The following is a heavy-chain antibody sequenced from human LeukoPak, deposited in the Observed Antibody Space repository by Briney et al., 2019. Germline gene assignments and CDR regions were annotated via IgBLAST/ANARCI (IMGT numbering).Heavy chain of an antibody. D-gene: IGHD2-2*01. CDR2: IIPIFGIA. V-gene: IGHV1-69*04. CDR1: GGTFSSYA. CDR3: ARGPFVVVPAAMRWFDP. J-gene: IGHJ5*02. Sequence: SVKVSCKASGGTFSSYAISWVRQAPGQGLEWMGRIIPIFGIANYAQKFQGRVTITADKSTSTAYMELGSLRSEDTAVYYCARGPFVVVPAAMRWFDPWGQGTLVTVSS.